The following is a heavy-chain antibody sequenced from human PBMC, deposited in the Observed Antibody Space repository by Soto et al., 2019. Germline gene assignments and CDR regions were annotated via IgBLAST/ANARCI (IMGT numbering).Heavy chain of an antibody. CDR2: ISYDGSNK. CDR3: AKDFYYYDSSGYYLPLDY. Sequence: GGSLRLSCAASGFTFSSYGMHWVRQAPGKGLEWVAVISYDGSNKYYADSVKGRFTISRDNSKNTLYLQMNSLRAEDTAVYYCAKDFYYYDSSGYYLPLDYWGQGTLVTVSS. D-gene: IGHD3-22*01. CDR1: GFTFSSYG. V-gene: IGHV3-30*18. J-gene: IGHJ4*02.